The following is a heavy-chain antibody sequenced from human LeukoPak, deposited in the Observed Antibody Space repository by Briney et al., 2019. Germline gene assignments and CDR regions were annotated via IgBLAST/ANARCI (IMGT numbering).Heavy chain of an antibody. CDR2: ISYDGSNK. CDR1: GFTVSSYA. Sequence: GRSRRLSCAASGFTVSSYAMHWVRQAPGKGLGWVAVISYDGSNKYYADSVKGRFTISRDNSKNTLYLQMNSLRAEDTAVYYCAREVGSDYYDSRLDYWGQGTLVTVSS. V-gene: IGHV3-30-3*01. J-gene: IGHJ4*02. D-gene: IGHD3-22*01. CDR3: AREVGSDYYDSRLDY.